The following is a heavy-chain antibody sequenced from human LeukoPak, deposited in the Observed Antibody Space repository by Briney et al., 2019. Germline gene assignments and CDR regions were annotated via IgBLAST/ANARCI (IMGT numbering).Heavy chain of an antibody. CDR2: IYTSWST. V-gene: IGHV4-4*07. Sequence: SETLSLTCSVSGGSISSYYWSWIRQPAGKGLEWIGRIYTSWSTNYNPSLKSRVTMSVDTSKNQFSLNLSSVTAADTAVYYCAGTSSSWYQKIDYWGQGTLVTVS. J-gene: IGHJ4*02. D-gene: IGHD6-13*01. CDR3: AGTSSSWYQKIDY. CDR1: GGSISSYY.